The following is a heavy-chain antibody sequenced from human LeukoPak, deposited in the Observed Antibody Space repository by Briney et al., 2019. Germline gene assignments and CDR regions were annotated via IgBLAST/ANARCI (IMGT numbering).Heavy chain of an antibody. V-gene: IGHV4-34*01. CDR2: INHSGST. CDR1: GGSFSGYY. J-gene: IGHJ5*02. D-gene: IGHD2-21*02. Sequence: SETLSLTCAVYGGSFSGYYWSWIRQPPGKGLEWIGEINHSGSTNYNPSLKSRVTISVDTSKNQFSLKLSSATAADTAVYYCAREHIVVVTAVRSWFDPWGQGTLVTVSS. CDR3: AREHIVVVTAVRSWFDP.